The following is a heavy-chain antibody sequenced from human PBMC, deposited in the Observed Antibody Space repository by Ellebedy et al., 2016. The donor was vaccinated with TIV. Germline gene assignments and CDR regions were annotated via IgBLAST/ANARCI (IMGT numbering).Heavy chain of an antibody. CDR3: AAGGGSSWGY. Sequence: PGGSLRLSCGVLGITFKKYWMHWVRQAPGKGLVWVSRINSDGTNTHYKDSVKGRFTISRDNAKNPVFLQMSGLTAGDTAVYYCAAGGGSSWGYWGQGTLVTVSA. V-gene: IGHV3-74*01. CDR1: GITFKKYW. J-gene: IGHJ4*02. CDR2: INSDGTNT. D-gene: IGHD3-16*01.